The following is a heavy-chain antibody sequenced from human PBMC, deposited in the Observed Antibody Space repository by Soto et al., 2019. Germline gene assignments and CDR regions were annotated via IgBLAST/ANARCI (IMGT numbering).Heavy chain of an antibody. D-gene: IGHD3-10*01. CDR1: GGTFSSYT. J-gene: IGHJ2*01. CDR2: IIPILGIA. V-gene: IGHV1-69*02. CDR3: ASGLKGSGWYSDL. Sequence: QVQLVQSGAEVKKPGSSVKVSCKASGGTFSSYTISWVRQAPGQGLEWMGRIIPILGIANYAQKFQGRVTITADKSTSTAYMELSSLRSEDTAVYYCASGLKGSGWYSDLWGRGTLVTVSS.